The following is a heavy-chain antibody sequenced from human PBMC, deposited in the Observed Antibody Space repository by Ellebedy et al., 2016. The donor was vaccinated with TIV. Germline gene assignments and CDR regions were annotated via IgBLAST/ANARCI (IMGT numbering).Heavy chain of an antibody. CDR3: ARLRPSVIRAFDI. CDR1: GGSISRSSTY. V-gene: IGHV4-39*01. D-gene: IGHD3-16*02. Sequence: SETLSLTCTVSGGSISRSSTYWGWIRQPPGKGLEWIGRVYYSGSTYYSPSLRSRITISVDTSRKQFSLKLRSVTAADTAVYYCARLRPSVIRAFDIWGQGTRVTVSS. J-gene: IGHJ3*02. CDR2: VYYSGST.